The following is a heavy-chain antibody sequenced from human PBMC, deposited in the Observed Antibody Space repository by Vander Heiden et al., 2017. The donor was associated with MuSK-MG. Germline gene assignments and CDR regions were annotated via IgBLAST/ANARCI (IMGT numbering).Heavy chain of an antibody. CDR3: AKVSEVPAA. D-gene: IGHD2-2*01. V-gene: IGHV3-30*02. Sequence: QVQLVESGGGVVQPGGSLRLSWPASGFTFSSYGMHWVRQAPGKGLEWVAFIRYDGSNKYYADSVKGRFTISRDNSKNTLYLQMNSLRAEDTAVYYCAKVSEVPAAWGQGTLVTVSS. J-gene: IGHJ4*02. CDR1: GFTFSSYG. CDR2: IRYDGSNK.